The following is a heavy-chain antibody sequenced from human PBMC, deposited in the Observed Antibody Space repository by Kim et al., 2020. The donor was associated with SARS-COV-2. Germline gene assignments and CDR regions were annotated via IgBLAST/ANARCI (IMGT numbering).Heavy chain of an antibody. V-gene: IGHV3-74*01. J-gene: IGHJ4*02. CDR1: GFNFSRHW. CDR2: INPDGSST. Sequence: GGSLRLSCVTSGFNFSRHWMHWVRQAPGKGLVWVSRINPDGSSTNYADSVRGRFTISRDNAKNTLYLQVNSLRAEDTAVYFCARDGSALITYDYWGQGTL. CDR3: ARDGSALITYDY. D-gene: IGHD1-20*01.